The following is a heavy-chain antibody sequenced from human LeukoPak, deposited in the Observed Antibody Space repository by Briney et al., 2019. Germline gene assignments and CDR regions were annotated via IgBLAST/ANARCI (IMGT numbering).Heavy chain of an antibody. Sequence: SETLSVTCIVSVGSLSSHYWSWIRQPPGKGVELIGHIYYTGTTCYNRSLHSRVIMSLDTSSNEFSLKLTSVTAAGTAVYYCAIFSSGCSTASCHLAYWGQGTLVTVSS. CDR1: VGSLSSHY. CDR3: AIFSSGCSTASCHLAY. D-gene: IGHD1-26*01. J-gene: IGHJ4*02. V-gene: IGHV4-59*11. CDR2: IYYTGTT.